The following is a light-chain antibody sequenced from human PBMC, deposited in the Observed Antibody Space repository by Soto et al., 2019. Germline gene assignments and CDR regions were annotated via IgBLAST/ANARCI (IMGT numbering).Light chain of an antibody. V-gene: IGLV2-14*01. Sequence: QSVLTQPSSVSGSPGASLPLPRPGTNSDVGGYNFVSWYQQNPGKAPKLMIYDVSNRPSGVSNRFSGSKSGNTASLTISGLQAEDEADYYCSSYTASSTPWVFGTGTKVTVL. CDR2: DVS. J-gene: IGLJ1*01. CDR1: NSDVGGYNF. CDR3: SSYTASSTPWV.